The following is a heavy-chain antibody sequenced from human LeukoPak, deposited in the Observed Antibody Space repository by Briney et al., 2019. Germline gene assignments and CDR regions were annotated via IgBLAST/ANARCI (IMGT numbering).Heavy chain of an antibody. CDR3: ARRSAGWDTPFDY. D-gene: IGHD5-18*01. V-gene: IGHV4-59*08. CDR1: GGSISSYY. J-gene: IGHJ4*02. Sequence: SETLSLTCTVSGGSISSYYWSWIWQPPGKGLEWIGYIYYSGSTNYNPSLKSRVTISVDTSKNQFSLKLSSVTAADTAVYYCARRSAGWDTPFDYWGQGTLVTVSS. CDR2: IYYSGST.